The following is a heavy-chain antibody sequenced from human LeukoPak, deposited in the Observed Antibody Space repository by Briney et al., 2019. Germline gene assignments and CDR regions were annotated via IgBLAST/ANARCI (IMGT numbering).Heavy chain of an antibody. D-gene: IGHD5-12*01. CDR2: ISYDGKNI. CDR1: GFPFSNYG. CDR3: AKTYSRESGYDFFFHY. J-gene: IGHJ4*02. Sequence: GGSLRLSCAASGFPFSNYGFHWVRQAPGKGLDWVSAISYDGKNIHYADSVKGRFTISRDNSRNTVYLQMNSLRVEDTAVYYCAKTYSRESGYDFFFHYWGQGTRVTVSS. V-gene: IGHV3-33*06.